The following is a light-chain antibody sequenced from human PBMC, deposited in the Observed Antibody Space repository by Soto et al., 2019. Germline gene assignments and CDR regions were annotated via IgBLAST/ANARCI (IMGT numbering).Light chain of an antibody. CDR1: SGHSDYA. Sequence: QPVLTQSPSASASLGASVKFTCTLSSGHSDYAIAWHQQQLEKGPRYLMKVNSDGSHTKGDGVPDRFSGSSSGAERYLTISSLQSDDEADYYCQTWGSGRVFGGGTKLTVL. CDR2: VNSDGSH. J-gene: IGLJ3*02. CDR3: QTWGSGRV. V-gene: IGLV4-69*01.